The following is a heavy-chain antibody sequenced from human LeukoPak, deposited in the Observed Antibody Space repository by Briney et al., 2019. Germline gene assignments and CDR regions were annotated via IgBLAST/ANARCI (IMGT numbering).Heavy chain of an antibody. CDR1: EGTFSSYA. V-gene: IGHV1-69*05. D-gene: IGHD3-3*01. J-gene: IGHJ4*02. CDR3: ARARSHYDFWSSYYTLDY. Sequence: ASVKVSCKASEGTFSSYAISWVRQAPGQGLEWMGGIIPIFGTANYAQKFQGRVTITTDESTSTAYMELSSLRSEDTAVYYCARARSHYDFWSSYYTLDYWGQGTLVTVSS. CDR2: IIPIFGTA.